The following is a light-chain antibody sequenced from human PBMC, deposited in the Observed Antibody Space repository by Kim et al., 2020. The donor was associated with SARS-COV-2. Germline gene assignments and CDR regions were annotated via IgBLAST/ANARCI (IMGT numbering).Light chain of an antibody. CDR2: TDD. Sequence: GQRVTISCSGSSSNIGNNTVNWYQQFPGTAPQLLIDTDDRRPSGVSDRVSCSKSGTSASLAISALRSEDEAAYYCATWDDSLDVWMFGGGTKVTVL. V-gene: IGLV1-44*01. CDR1: SSNIGNNT. J-gene: IGLJ3*02. CDR3: ATWDDSLDVWM.